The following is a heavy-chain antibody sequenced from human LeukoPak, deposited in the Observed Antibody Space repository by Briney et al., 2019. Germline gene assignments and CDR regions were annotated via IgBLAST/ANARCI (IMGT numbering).Heavy chain of an antibody. CDR1: VGTFSSYT. J-gene: IGHJ4*02. CDR2: IIPIVGIA. Sequence: ASVKLSCKASVGTFSSYTISWVWQPPGQGLEWMGRIIPIVGIANYAQKYQGRVTITADKTRSTAYMELSSLRSEDTAVYYCARESYSDYHEEYYFDYWGQGTLVTVSS. V-gene: IGHV1-69*04. D-gene: IGHD4-11*01. CDR3: ARESYSDYHEEYYFDY.